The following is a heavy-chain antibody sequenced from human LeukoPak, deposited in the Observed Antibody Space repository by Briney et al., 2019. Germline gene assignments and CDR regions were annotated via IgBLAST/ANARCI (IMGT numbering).Heavy chain of an antibody. CDR1: GFTFGDYA. V-gene: IGHV3-49*03. CDR3: TRDSNFMMYYYDSSGTHGDY. Sequence: GGSLRLSCTASGFTFGDYAMSWFRQAPGKGLEWVGFIRSKAYGGTTEYAASVKGRFTISRDDSKSIAYLQMNSLKTEDTAVYYCTRDSNFMMYYYDSSGTHGDYWGQGTLVTVSS. J-gene: IGHJ4*02. D-gene: IGHD3-22*01. CDR2: IRSKAYGGTT.